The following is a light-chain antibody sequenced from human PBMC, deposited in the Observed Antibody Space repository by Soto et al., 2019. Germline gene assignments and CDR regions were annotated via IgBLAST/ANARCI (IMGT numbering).Light chain of an antibody. CDR3: QQYGRSQGT. CDR2: GAS. Sequence: EVVLTQSPGTLSLSPGERASLSCRASQSVDSSYIVWYQQKPGQPPRVLIYGASIRATGIPDRFSGSGSGTDFTLTISRLESEDFAMYYCQQYGRSQGTFGQGSKVEVK. CDR1: QSVDSSY. V-gene: IGKV3-20*01. J-gene: IGKJ1*01.